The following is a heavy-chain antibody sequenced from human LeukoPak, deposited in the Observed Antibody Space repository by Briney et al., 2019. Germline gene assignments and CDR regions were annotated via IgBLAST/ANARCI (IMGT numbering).Heavy chain of an antibody. V-gene: IGHV3-73*01. CDR1: GFTFSGSA. CDR3: TRREEMATIYYYYYYMDV. J-gene: IGHJ6*03. Sequence: GGSLRLSCAASGFTFSGSAMHWFRQASGKGLEGVGRIRSKANSYATAYAASVKGRFTISRDDSKNTAYLQMNSLKTEDTAVYYCTRREEMATIYYYYYYMDVWGKGTTVTVSS. D-gene: IGHD5-24*01. CDR2: IRSKANSYAT.